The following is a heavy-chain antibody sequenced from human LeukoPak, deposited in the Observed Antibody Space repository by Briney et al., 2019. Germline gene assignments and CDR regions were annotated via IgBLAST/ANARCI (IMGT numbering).Heavy chain of an antibody. Sequence: SETLSLTCTVSGYSISSGYYWGWIRQPPGKGLEWIGSIYHSGSTYYNPSLKSRVTISVDTSKNQFSLKLSSVTAADTAVYYCARDHDSSGYYYSIAFDIWGQGTMVTVSS. CDR2: IYHSGST. D-gene: IGHD3-22*01. J-gene: IGHJ3*02. CDR1: GYSISSGYY. V-gene: IGHV4-38-2*02. CDR3: ARDHDSSGYYYSIAFDI.